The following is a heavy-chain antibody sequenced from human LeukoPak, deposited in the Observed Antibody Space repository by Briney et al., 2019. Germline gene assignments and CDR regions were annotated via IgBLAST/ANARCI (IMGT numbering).Heavy chain of an antibody. CDR1: GGSISSSTYY. V-gene: IGHV4-39*01. CDR2: IYYSGST. Sequence: SSETQSLTCTVSGGSISSSTYYWGWIRRPPGKGLEWIGSIYYSGSTYYNPSLKSRVTVSVDTSKNQFSLNLSSVTAADTAVYYCVRGSTLRHYQYWGQGTLVTVSS. J-gene: IGHJ4*02. CDR3: VRGSTLRHYQY. D-gene: IGHD3-16*01.